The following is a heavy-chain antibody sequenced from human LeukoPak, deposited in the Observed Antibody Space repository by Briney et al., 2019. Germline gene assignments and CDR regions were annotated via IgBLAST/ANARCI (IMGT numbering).Heavy chain of an antibody. Sequence: SVKVSCKASGGTFSTYAISWVRQAPGQGLEWMGGIIPIFGTAKYAQKFQGRVTITADEPTSTAYMELSSLRSEDTAVYYCASPPYYDGSGYWSGFDYWGQGTLVTVSS. CDR1: GGTFSTYA. J-gene: IGHJ4*02. CDR3: ASPPYYDGSGYWSGFDY. CDR2: IIPIFGTA. D-gene: IGHD3-22*01. V-gene: IGHV1-69*13.